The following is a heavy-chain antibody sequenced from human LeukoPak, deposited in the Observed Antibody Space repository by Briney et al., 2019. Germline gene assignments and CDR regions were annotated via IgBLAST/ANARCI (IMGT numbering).Heavy chain of an antibody. V-gene: IGHV3-30*02. CDR2: IRYDGSNK. J-gene: IGHJ3*02. Sequence: PRGSLRLSCAASGFTFSSYGMHWVRQAPGKGLEWVAFIRYDGSNKYYADSVKGRFTISRDNSKNTLYLQMNSLRAEDTAVYYCAVKGRDADAFDIWGQGTMVTVSS. CDR3: AVKGRDADAFDI. CDR1: GFTFSSYG. D-gene: IGHD1-26*01.